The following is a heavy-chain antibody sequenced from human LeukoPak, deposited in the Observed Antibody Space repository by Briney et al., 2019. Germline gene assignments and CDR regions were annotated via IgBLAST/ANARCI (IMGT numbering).Heavy chain of an antibody. D-gene: IGHD2-21*01. J-gene: IGHJ3*01. V-gene: IGHV3-21*01. CDR2: ISSSSSYI. CDR3: ARVLLGGGDAFDV. CDR1: GFTFSSYS. Sequence: GGSLRLSCAASGFTFSSYSMNWVRQAPGKGLEWVSSISSSSSYIYYADSVKGRFTISRDNAKNSLYLQMNSLRAEDTAVYYCARVLLGGGDAFDVWGQGTMVTVSS.